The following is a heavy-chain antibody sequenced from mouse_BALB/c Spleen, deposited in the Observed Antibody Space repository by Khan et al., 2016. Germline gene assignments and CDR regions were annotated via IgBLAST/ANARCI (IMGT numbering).Heavy chain of an antibody. V-gene: IGHV2-9*02. CDR2: MWSGGSA. Sequence: VQLQESGPGLVAPSQSLSITCTVSGFSLSSYGLHWIRQPPGKGLAWLGIMWSGGSANYNSALMSRLTISKDNSKNQVFLKMKSLQTDDPAIYYCAREADVTACFAYWGQVTLVTVSA. CDR1: GFSLSSYG. J-gene: IGHJ3*01. CDR3: AREADVTACFAY. D-gene: IGHD2-3*01.